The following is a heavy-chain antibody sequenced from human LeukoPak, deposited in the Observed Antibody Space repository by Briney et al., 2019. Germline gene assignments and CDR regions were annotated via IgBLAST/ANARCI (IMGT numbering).Heavy chain of an antibody. CDR2: ISSSGTAT. D-gene: IGHD2-2*01. Sequence: GGSLRLSCAASGFTFSGYFMGWIRQAPGKGLEFVSFISSSGTATYYADSVRGRFTVSRDNAKNSLYLQMNSLRVEDTAVYYCARETSWSFDSWDQGTLVPVSS. J-gene: IGHJ4*02. CDR1: GFTFSGYF. V-gene: IGHV3-11*01. CDR3: ARETSWSFDS.